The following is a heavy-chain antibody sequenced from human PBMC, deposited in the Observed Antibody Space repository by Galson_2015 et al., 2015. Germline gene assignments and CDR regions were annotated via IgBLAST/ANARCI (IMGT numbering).Heavy chain of an antibody. D-gene: IGHD2/OR15-2a*01. Sequence: SLRLSCAASGFTFSGYPMHWVRQAPGKGLEWVALIGYDGSNQYYGDSVKGRFTISRDNSKNTLYLQMNSLRAEDTAVYYCARDNSYDLDYWGQGTRVTVSS. V-gene: IGHV3-30-3*01. J-gene: IGHJ4*02. CDR1: GFTFSGYP. CDR2: IGYDGSNQ. CDR3: ARDNSYDLDY.